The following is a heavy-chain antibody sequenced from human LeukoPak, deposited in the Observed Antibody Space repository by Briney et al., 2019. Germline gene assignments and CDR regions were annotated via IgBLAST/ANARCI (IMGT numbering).Heavy chain of an antibody. D-gene: IGHD1-1*01. J-gene: IGHJ5*02. CDR3: AKDRRWNGVYQWFDP. CDR1: GYTFSSYA. V-gene: IGHV3-23*01. CDR2: ISGGGGGT. Sequence: GGSLRLSCAASGYTFSSYAMSWVRQAPGKGLEWVSAISGGGGGTYSAHSVKGRFTISRDNSKNTLYLQINSLRAEDTTVYYCAKDRRWNGVYQWFDPWGQGTLVTVPS.